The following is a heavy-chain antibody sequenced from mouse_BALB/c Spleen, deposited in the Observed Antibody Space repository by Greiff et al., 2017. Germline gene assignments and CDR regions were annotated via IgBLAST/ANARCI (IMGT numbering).Heavy chain of an antibody. V-gene: IGHV1-15*01. CDR1: GYTFTDYE. CDR3: TRGYYGSAWFAY. J-gene: IGHJ3*01. D-gene: IGHD1-2*01. Sequence: VQGVESGAELVRPGASVKLSCKALGYTFTDYEMHWVKQTPVHGLEWIGAIHPGSGGTAYNQKFKGKATLTADKSSSTAYMELSSLTSEDSAVYYCTRGYYGSAWFAYWGQGTLVTVSA. CDR2: IHPGSGGT.